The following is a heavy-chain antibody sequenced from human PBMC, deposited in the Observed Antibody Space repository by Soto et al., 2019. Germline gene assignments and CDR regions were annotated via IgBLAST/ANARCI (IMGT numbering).Heavy chain of an antibody. J-gene: IGHJ6*02. D-gene: IGHD3-10*01. CDR3: ARNMDYYYGPGSGNGHGV. CDR1: GYTFTAYY. CDR2: INPKFGDT. V-gene: IGHV1-2*02. Sequence: QVQLVQSGAEVKEPGDSVRVSCEASGYTFTAYYIHWVRQAPGQGLEWMGWINPKFGDTTYAQDFQGRLTLTRDMSISTVYMVLSRLTSDDTAIYYCARNMDYYYGPGSGNGHGVWGQGTTVNVFS.